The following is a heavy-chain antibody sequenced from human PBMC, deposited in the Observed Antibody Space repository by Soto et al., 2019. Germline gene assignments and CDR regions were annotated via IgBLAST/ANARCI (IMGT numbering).Heavy chain of an antibody. CDR2: IYYSGST. Sequence: SETLSLTCTVSGGSISSYYWSLIRQPPGKGLEWIGYIYYSGSTNYNPSLKSRVTISVDTSKNQFSLKLSSVTAADTAVYYCARDRIAARSHYYYGMDVWGQGTTVTVSS. J-gene: IGHJ6*02. D-gene: IGHD6-6*01. CDR3: ARDRIAARSHYYYGMDV. CDR1: GGSISSYY. V-gene: IGHV4-59*01.